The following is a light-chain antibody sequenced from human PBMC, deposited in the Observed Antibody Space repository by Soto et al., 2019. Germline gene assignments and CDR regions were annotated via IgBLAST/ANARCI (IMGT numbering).Light chain of an antibody. CDR2: QAS. CDR1: QSISRQ. J-gene: IGKJ1*01. Sequence: DIQMTQSPSTLSASVGDRVSITCRASQSISRQLAWYQQKPGKAPNLLIYQASNLATGVPSRFTGSGSGTEFILTISSLQPADLAIYYCLQSQSSWTFGQGTQVDVK. V-gene: IGKV1-5*03. CDR3: LQSQSSWT.